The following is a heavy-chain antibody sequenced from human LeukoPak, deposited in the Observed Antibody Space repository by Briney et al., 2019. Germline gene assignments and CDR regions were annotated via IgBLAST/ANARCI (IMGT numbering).Heavy chain of an antibody. CDR3: ARDQAWIIEY. V-gene: IGHV4-39*07. CDR2: IYYSGTT. CDR1: GGSISSSDSY. Sequence: SETLSLTCTVSGGSISSSDSYWGWIRQPPGKGLEWIGNIYYSGTTYYNPSLKSRVTISVDTSKNLFSLKLSSVTAADTAVYYCARDQAWIIEYWGQGTLVTVSS. D-gene: IGHD2-2*03. J-gene: IGHJ4*02.